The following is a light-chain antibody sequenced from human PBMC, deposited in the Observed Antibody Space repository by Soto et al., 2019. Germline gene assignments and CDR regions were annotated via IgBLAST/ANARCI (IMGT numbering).Light chain of an antibody. CDR2: DAS. J-gene: IGKJ2*01. Sequence: DIQMTQSPSTLSPSVGDRVAITCRASQSISRWLALYQQKPGTAPKLLIYDASSLSSGVPSRFSGSGSGTEFTLTISSLQPDDFGTCCCQQYVNYPYTFGQGTKLEIK. V-gene: IGKV1-5*01. CDR1: QSISRW. CDR3: QQYVNYPYT.